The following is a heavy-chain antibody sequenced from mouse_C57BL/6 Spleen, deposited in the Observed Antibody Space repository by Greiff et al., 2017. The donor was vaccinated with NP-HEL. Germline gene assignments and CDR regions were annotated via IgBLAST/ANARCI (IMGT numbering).Heavy chain of an antibody. D-gene: IGHD2-4*01. V-gene: IGHV1-61*01. Sequence: VQLQQPGAELVRPGSSVKLSCKASGYTFTSYWMDWVKQRPGQGLEWIGNIYPSDSETHYNQKFKDKATLTVDKSSSTAYMQLSSLTSEDSAVYYCARGGYDYDWGLAYWGQGTLVTVSA. CDR1: GYTFTSYW. CDR3: ARGGYDYDWGLAY. J-gene: IGHJ3*01. CDR2: IYPSDSET.